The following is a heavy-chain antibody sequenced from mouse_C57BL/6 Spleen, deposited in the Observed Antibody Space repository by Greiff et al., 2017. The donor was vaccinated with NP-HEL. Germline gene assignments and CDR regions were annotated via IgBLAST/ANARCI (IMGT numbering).Heavy chain of an antibody. D-gene: IGHD1-1*01. CDR2: INPNNGGT. CDR3: ARGGYGAAMDY. Sequence: VQLQQSGPELVKPGASVKISCKASGYTFTDYYMNWVKQSHGKSLEWIGDINPNNGGTSYNQKFKGKATLTVDKSSSTAYMELRSLTSEDSAVYYCARGGYGAAMDYWGQGTSVTVSS. CDR1: GYTFTDYY. V-gene: IGHV1-26*01. J-gene: IGHJ4*01.